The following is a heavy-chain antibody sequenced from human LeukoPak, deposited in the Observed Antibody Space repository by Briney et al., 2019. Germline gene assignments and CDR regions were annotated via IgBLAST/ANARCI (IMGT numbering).Heavy chain of an antibody. CDR2: INHSGST. J-gene: IGHJ4*02. V-gene: IGHV4-34*01. Sequence: SETLSLTCAVYGGSFSGYYWSWIRQPPGKGLEWIGEINHSGSTNYNPSLKSRVTISVDTSKNQFSLKLSSVTAADTAVYYCAREGDILTGYQPLDYWGQGTLVTVSS. CDR1: GGSFSGYY. D-gene: IGHD3-9*01. CDR3: AREGDILTGYQPLDY.